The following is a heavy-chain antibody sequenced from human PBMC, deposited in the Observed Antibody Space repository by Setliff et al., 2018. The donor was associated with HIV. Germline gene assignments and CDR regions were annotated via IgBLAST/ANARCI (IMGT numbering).Heavy chain of an antibody. D-gene: IGHD4-4*01. CDR3: VKEYHTEVTDTRVANYFDY. V-gene: IGHV1-69*10. CDR2: IIPILGMG. CDR1: GDTFSSYA. J-gene: IGHJ4*02. Sequence: ASVKVSCKASGDTFSSYAISWVRQAPGQGLEWMGGIIPILGMGNHAQKFQGRVTITADKSANTAYMELTSLRSEDTAIYYCVKEYHTEVTDTRVANYFDYWGQGTLVTVSS.